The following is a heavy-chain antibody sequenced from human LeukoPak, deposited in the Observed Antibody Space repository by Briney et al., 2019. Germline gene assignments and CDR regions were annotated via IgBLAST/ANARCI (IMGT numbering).Heavy chain of an antibody. CDR3: ARDRNYGSGNLFDY. V-gene: IGHV4-4*07. CDR2: IYTSGST. Sequence: PSETLSLTCTVSGGSIIDYCWSWIRQSAGKGLEWIGRIYTSGSTNYNPSLKSRVTMSVDTSKNQFSLKLTSVTAADTAVYYCARDRNYGSGNLFDYWGQGTLVTVPS. J-gene: IGHJ4*02. D-gene: IGHD3-10*01. CDR1: GGSIIDYC.